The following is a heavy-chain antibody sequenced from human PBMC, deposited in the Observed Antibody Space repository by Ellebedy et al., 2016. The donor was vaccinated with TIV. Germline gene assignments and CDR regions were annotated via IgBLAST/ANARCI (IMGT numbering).Heavy chain of an antibody. V-gene: IGHV3-53*01. D-gene: IGHD3-16*01. CDR1: GFTVNNNY. CDR2: IYSGGGI. CDR3: VGGPLGIRK. Sequence: GESLKISCAASGFTVNNNYMSWVRQAPGKGLEWVSVIYSGGGISYLESWRGRFTISRDNPKNTAYLQMNSLRAEDTAVYFCVGGPLGIRKWGPGTLVTVSS. J-gene: IGHJ4*02.